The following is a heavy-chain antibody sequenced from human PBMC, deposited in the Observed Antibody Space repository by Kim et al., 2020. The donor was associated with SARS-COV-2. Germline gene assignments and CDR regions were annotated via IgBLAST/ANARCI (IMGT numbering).Heavy chain of an antibody. CDR1: GGSFSGYY. V-gene: IGHV4-34*01. CDR2: INHSGST. Sequence: SETLSLTCAVYGGSFSGYYWSWIRQPPGKGLEWIGEINHSGSTNYNPSLKSRVTISVDTSKNQFSLKLSSVTAADTAVYYCARIRITIFGVVISPDYWGQGTLVTVSS. D-gene: IGHD3-3*01. CDR3: ARIRITIFGVVISPDY. J-gene: IGHJ4*02.